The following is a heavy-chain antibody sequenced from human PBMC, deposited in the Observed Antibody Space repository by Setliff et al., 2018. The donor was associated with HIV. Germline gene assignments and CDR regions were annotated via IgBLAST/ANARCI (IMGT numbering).Heavy chain of an antibody. J-gene: IGHJ4*02. CDR3: ARWGSGSYERVFDY. CDR1: GYTFTSYD. D-gene: IGHD1-26*01. V-gene: IGHV1-8*02. CDR2: MNPNSGNT. Sequence: ASVKVSCKASGYTFTSYDINWVRQATGQGLEWMGWMNPNSGNTGYAQKFQGRVTVTRDTSTSTVYMELSSLRVEDTAVYFCARWGSGSYERVFDYWGQGMLVTVSS.